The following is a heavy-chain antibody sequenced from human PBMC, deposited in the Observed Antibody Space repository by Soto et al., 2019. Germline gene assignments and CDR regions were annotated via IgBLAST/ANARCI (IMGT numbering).Heavy chain of an antibody. CDR2: IYYSGST. J-gene: IGHJ5*02. CDR3: ARGPYDTYYSDSSGYYLFDP. V-gene: IGHV4-31*03. D-gene: IGHD3-22*01. Sequence: PSETLSLTCTVSGGSISSGGYYWSWIRQHPGKGLEWIGYIYYSGSTYYNPSLKSRVTISVDTSKNQFSLKLSSVTAADTAVYYCARGPYDTYYSDSSGYYLFDPCGPGTLVPVSS. CDR1: GGSISSGGYY.